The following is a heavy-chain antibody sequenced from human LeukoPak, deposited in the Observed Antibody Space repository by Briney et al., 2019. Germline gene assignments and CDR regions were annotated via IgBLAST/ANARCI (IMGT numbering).Heavy chain of an antibody. V-gene: IGHV3-30*02. CDR2: IRYDGSNK. CDR3: AKGPKSSNYYDSSGYYKSNAFDS. J-gene: IGHJ3*02. CDR1: GFTFSSYG. Sequence: GGSLRLSCAASGFTFSSYGMHWVRQAPGKGLEWVAFIRYDGSNKYYADSVKGRFTISRDNSKNTLYLQMNSLRAEDTAVYYCAKGPKSSNYYDSSGYYKSNAFDSWGQGTMVTVSS. D-gene: IGHD3-22*01.